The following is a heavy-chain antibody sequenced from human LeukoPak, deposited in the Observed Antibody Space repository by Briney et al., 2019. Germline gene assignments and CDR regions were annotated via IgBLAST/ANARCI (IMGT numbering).Heavy chain of an antibody. D-gene: IGHD3-3*01. CDR1: GGSISSYY. CDR2: IYCSGST. Sequence: PPETLSLTCTVSGGSISSYYWSWIRQPPGKALEWIGYIYCSGSTNYNPSLKSRVTISVDTSKNQFSLKLNSVTAADTAVYYCARVRARFFDSWGQGSLVTVSS. J-gene: IGHJ4*02. CDR3: ARVRARFFDS. V-gene: IGHV4-59*01.